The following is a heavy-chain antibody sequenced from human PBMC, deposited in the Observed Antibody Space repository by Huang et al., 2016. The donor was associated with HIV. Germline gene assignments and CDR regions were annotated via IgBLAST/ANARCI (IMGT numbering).Heavy chain of an antibody. V-gene: IGHV1-69*13. CDR3: ARGVGNSNRGFDS. CDR2: INPLHNTT. Sequence: QVQLVQSGAEMKKSGSSVKVSCKASGGTISSFSFTWVREAPGHGLEWRGGINPLHNTTDLAQKFRGRVTLPADESTNTAFMELSGQTSQDTAVYYGARGVGNSNRGFDSWGQGTLVTVS. D-gene: IGHD5-18*01. J-gene: IGHJ4*02. CDR1: GGTISSFS.